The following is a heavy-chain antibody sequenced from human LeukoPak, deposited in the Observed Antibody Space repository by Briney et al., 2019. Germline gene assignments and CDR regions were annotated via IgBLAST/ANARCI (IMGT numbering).Heavy chain of an antibody. CDR3: ARQDGYCSSTSCYMYYYYMDV. CDR2: INHSGST. CDR1: GGSFSGYY. Sequence: SETLSLTCAVYGGSFSGYYWSWIRQPPGKGLEWIGEINHSGSTNYNPSLKSRVTISVDTSKNQFSLKLSSVTAADTAVYYCARQDGYCSSTSCYMYYYYMDVWGKGTTVTVSS. D-gene: IGHD2-2*02. J-gene: IGHJ6*03. V-gene: IGHV4-34*01.